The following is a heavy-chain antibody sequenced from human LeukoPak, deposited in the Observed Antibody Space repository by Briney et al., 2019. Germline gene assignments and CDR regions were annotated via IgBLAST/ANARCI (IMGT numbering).Heavy chain of an antibody. CDR3: AKALEVTAIFDY. CDR2: ISGNGGST. V-gene: IGHV3-23*01. D-gene: IGHD2-21*02. Sequence: GGSLRLSCAASGFTFSSYAMSWVRQAPGKGLEWVSAISGNGGSTYYADSVKGRFTISRDNSKNALYLQMNSLRAEDTAVYYCAKALEVTAIFDYWGRGTLVTVSS. J-gene: IGHJ4*02. CDR1: GFTFSSYA.